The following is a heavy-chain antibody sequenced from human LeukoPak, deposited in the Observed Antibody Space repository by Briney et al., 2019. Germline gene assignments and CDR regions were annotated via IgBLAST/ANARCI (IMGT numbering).Heavy chain of an antibody. CDR1: GFTFSDHY. CDR2: SRNRAKSYTT. CDR3: SRDATGDH. Sequence: GGSLRLSCAVSGFTFSDHYMDWVRQAPGKGLEWVGRSRNRAKSYTTDYAASVRGRFTISRDDSKSTLYLQMNSLETEDTAVYYCSRDATGDHWGQGTLVSVSS. J-gene: IGHJ4*02. V-gene: IGHV3-72*01.